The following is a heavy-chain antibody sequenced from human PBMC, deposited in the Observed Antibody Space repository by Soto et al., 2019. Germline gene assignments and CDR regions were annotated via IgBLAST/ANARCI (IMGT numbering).Heavy chain of an antibody. D-gene: IGHD6-19*01. CDR1: GFTFSSYW. Sequence: EVQLVESGGGLVQPGGSLRLSCGASGFTFSSYWMHWVRQAPGNGLVWVSRVNTDESRTSYAYSVKGRFTISRDNAKNTLYLQMNSLRAEDTAVYYCARVLNGQWYFDYWGQGTQVTVSS. V-gene: IGHV3-74*01. J-gene: IGHJ4*02. CDR2: VNTDESRT. CDR3: ARVLNGQWYFDY.